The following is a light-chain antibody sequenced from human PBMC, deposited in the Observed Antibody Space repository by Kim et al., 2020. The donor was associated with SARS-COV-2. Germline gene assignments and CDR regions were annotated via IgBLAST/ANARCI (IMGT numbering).Light chain of an antibody. CDR3: QQLNSYPLT. CDR2: AAS. Sequence: ASVGDRVTISCQASQGISIYLAWFQQKPGEAPRLLIYAASTLQSGVPSRFSGSGSGTDFTLTISSLQPEDFATYFCQQLNSYPLTFGGGTKVDIK. V-gene: IGKV1-9*01. CDR1: QGISIY. J-gene: IGKJ4*01.